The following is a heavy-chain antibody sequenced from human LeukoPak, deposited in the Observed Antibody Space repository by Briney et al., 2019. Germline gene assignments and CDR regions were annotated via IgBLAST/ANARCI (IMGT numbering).Heavy chain of an antibody. D-gene: IGHD6-19*01. CDR2: ISSSGSTI. J-gene: IGHJ5*02. V-gene: IGHV3-48*03. Sequence: GGSLRLSCAASGFTFSSYEMNWVRQAPGKGLEWVSYISSSGSTIYYADSVKGRFTISRDNAKNSLYLQMNSLRAEDTAVYYCARDGPGSGWTSWNWFDPWGQGTLVTVSS. CDR3: ARDGPGSGWTSWNWFDP. CDR1: GFTFSSYE.